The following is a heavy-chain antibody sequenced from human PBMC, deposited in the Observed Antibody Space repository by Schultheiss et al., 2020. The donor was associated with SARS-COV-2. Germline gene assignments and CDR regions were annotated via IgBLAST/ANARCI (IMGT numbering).Heavy chain of an antibody. CDR1: GFTFSDYD. J-gene: IGHJ6*03. D-gene: IGHD4-11*01. CDR3: AKDPGSNYGYYYYYMDV. V-gene: IGHV3-30*02. CDR2: IRYDGSDK. Sequence: GGSLRLSCAASGFTFSDYDMHWVRQAPGKGLEWVAFIRYDGSDKYYADSVKGRFTISRDNSKNTLYLQMNSLRAEDTAVYYCAKDPGSNYGYYYYYMDVWGKGTTVTVSS.